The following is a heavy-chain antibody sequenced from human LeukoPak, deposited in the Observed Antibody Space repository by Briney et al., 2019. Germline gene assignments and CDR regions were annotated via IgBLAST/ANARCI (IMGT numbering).Heavy chain of an antibody. V-gene: IGHV3-23*01. CDR2: ISANGRAS. Sequence: GGSLRLSCAASGFTFSTYAMSWVRQAPGKGLEWVSPISANGRASYYVDSVKGRFTISRDNSRNTLYLQMNSLRAEDTAVYYCAKETAVTGACESWGPGTLVTVSS. J-gene: IGHJ4*02. D-gene: IGHD6-19*01. CDR3: AKETAVTGACES. CDR1: GFTFSTYA.